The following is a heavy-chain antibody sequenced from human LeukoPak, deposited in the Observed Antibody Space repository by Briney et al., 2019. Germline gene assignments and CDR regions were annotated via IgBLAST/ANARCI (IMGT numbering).Heavy chain of an antibody. CDR3: TSRRAFDFNY. CDR2: IYYTGST. CDR1: AGSISSYY. Sequence: SETLSLTCTVSAGSISSYYWSWIRQPPGRGLEWIGYIYYTGSTNYNPSLKSRVTISVDTSKNQFSLKLSSVTAADTAVYYCTSRRAFDFNYWGQGTLVTVSS. V-gene: IGHV4-59*01. J-gene: IGHJ4*02. D-gene: IGHD3-3*01.